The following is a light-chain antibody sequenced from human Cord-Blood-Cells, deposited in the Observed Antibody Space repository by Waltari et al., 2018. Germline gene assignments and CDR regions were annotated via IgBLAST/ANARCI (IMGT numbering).Light chain of an antibody. CDR3: QQRSNWPLT. CDR1: QSVSSY. CDR2: DAS. J-gene: IGKJ4*01. Sequence: EIVLTQSPATLSLSPVERATLSCRASQSVSSYLAWYQQKPGQAPRLLIYDASNRATGIPARFSGSGSGTDFTLTISSLEPEDFAVYYCQQRSNWPLTFGVGTKVEI. V-gene: IGKV3-11*01.